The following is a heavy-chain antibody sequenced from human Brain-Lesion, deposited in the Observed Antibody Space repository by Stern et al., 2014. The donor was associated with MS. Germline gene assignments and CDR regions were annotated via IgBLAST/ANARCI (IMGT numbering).Heavy chain of an antibody. Sequence: QLVQSGGGVVQPGRSLRLSCAASGFIFRNSGMHWVRQAPGKGLEWVAVVWQDGSNKYYADSVKGRFTISRDNSNNMVDLQMNSLRVEDMGIYYCTRDPRGYCSGGSCYQGFFDSWGRGTLVTVSS. V-gene: IGHV3-33*01. J-gene: IGHJ4*02. CDR1: GFIFRNSG. CDR3: TRDPRGYCSGGSCYQGFFDS. CDR2: VWQDGSNK. D-gene: IGHD2-15*01.